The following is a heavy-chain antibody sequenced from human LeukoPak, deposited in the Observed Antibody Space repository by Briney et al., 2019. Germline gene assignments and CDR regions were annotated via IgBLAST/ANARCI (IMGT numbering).Heavy chain of an antibody. D-gene: IGHD3-22*01. J-gene: IGHJ6*02. V-gene: IGHV1-18*01. CDR3: ARDSPTSSPYYYDSRPYYYGMDV. CDR1: GYTFTSYG. CDR2: ISAYNGNT. Sequence: ASVKVSCKASGYTFTSYGIIWVRQAPGQGLEWMGWISAYNGNTNYAQKLQGRVTMTTDTSTSTAYMELRSLRSDDTAVYYCARDSPTSSPYYYDSRPYYYGMDVWGQGTTVTVSS.